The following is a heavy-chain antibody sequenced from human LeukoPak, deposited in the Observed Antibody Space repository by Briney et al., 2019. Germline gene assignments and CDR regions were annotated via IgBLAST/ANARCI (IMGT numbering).Heavy chain of an antibody. Sequence: PGGSLRLSCAASGFTFSSYGMSWVRQAPGKGLEWVSAISGSGGSTYYADFVKGRFTISRDNSKNTLYLQMNSLRAEDTAVYYCAKDHRRYCSGGSCYTFDYWGQGTLVTVSS. CDR2: ISGSGGST. CDR1: GFTFSSYG. D-gene: IGHD2-15*01. J-gene: IGHJ4*02. CDR3: AKDHRRYCSGGSCYTFDY. V-gene: IGHV3-23*01.